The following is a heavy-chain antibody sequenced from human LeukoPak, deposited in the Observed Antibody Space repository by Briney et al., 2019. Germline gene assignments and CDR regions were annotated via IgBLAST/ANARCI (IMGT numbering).Heavy chain of an antibody. J-gene: IGHJ5*02. D-gene: IGHD6-13*01. Sequence: SETLSLTCTVSGYSISSGYYWGWIRQPPGKGLEWIGSIYHSGSTYYNPSLKGRVTISVDTSKNQFSLKLSPVTAAATSGYYCAGGGSSSWYRRGEYSSWGQGTLVTVSS. CDR3: AGGGSSSWYRRGEYSS. CDR2: IYHSGST. CDR1: GYSISSGYY. V-gene: IGHV4-38-2*02.